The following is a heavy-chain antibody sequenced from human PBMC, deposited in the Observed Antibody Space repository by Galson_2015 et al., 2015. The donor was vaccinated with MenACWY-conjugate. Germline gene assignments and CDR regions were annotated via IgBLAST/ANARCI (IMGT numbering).Heavy chain of an antibody. V-gene: IGHV4-39*01. Sequence: ETLSLTCTVSGGSIRSHDLYCGWFRQPPGKGLEWIGNIHYSGGTHHNPSLKSRISTSVDTSKNQFSLNLASVTAADTATYYCGRRRPRDIGGGFDIWGQGTLVTVSS. CDR1: GGSIRSHDLY. D-gene: IGHD2-15*01. CDR2: IHYSGGT. CDR3: GRRRPRDIGGGFDI. J-gene: IGHJ3*02.